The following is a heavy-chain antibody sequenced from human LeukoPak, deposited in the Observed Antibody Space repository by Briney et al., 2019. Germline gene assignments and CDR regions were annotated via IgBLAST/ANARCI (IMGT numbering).Heavy chain of an antibody. CDR1: GGSISSYY. Sequence: SETLSLTCTVSGGSISSYYWSWIRQPPGKGLEWIGYIYYSGSTNYNPSLKSRVTLLVDTSKNQFSLKLSSVTAADTAVYYCARGRRPPDTAMVYYYYYYMDVWGKGTTVTVSS. D-gene: IGHD5-18*01. J-gene: IGHJ6*03. CDR3: ARGRRPPDTAMVYYYYYYMDV. CDR2: IYYSGST. V-gene: IGHV4-59*01.